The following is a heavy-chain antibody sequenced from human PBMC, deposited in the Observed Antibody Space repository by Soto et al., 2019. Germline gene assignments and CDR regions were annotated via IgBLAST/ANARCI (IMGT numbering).Heavy chain of an antibody. CDR2: ISGDSGSS. CDR1: GFTFEAYS. J-gene: IGHJ3*01. Sequence: GVSLRLSCAASGFTFEAYSLHWVRQRPGKGLEWVAGISGDSGSSGYADSVRGRFTVSRDNAKNSLFLQMSSLSPEDTALYYCTKRRSARPGFDAFDLWGQGTMVTVSS. V-gene: IGHV3-9*01. CDR3: TKRRSARPGFDAFDL.